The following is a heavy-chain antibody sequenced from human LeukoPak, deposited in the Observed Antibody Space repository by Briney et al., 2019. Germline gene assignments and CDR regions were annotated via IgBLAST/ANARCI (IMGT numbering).Heavy chain of an antibody. J-gene: IGHJ4*02. CDR1: GGSTSTSSYF. CDR2: IYYSGRT. Sequence: SETLSLTCTVSGGSTSTSSYFWGWIRQPPGKGLEWVGSIYYSGRTYYNPSLESRVTISVDTSKNQFSLKLNSVTAADTAVYYCARHGGLKYGGYEKRFDYWGQGTLVTVSS. D-gene: IGHD5-12*01. CDR3: ARHGGLKYGGYEKRFDY. V-gene: IGHV4-39*01.